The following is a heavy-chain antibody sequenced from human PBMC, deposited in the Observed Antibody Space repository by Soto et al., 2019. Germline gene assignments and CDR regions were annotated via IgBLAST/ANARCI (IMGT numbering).Heavy chain of an antibody. J-gene: IGHJ2*01. CDR2: ISYDGSNK. Sequence: QVQLVESGGGVVQPGRSLRLSCAASGVTFSSYGMHWVRQAPAKGLEWVALISYDGSNKYYADSVKGRFTISRDNSKNTLYLQMNSLRAEDTAVYYCAKRNWYCYSSSCSPPAYYLDLWGRGTLVTVSS. CDR1: GVTFSSYG. V-gene: IGHV3-30*18. CDR3: AKRNWYCYSSSCSPPAYYLDL. D-gene: IGHD2-2*01.